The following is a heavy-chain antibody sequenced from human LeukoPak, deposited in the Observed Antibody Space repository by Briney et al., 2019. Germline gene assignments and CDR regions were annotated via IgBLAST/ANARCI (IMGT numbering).Heavy chain of an antibody. V-gene: IGHV4-59*08. CDR3: ARVMTTVTGMDV. CDR2: IYYSGST. D-gene: IGHD4-17*01. CDR1: GGSISSYY. J-gene: IGHJ6*02. Sequence: AETLSLTCTVSGGSISSYYWSWIRQPPGKGLEWIGYIYYSGSTNYNPSLKSRVTISVDTSKNQFSLRLSSVTAADTAVYYCARVMTTVTGMDVWGQGTTVTVSS.